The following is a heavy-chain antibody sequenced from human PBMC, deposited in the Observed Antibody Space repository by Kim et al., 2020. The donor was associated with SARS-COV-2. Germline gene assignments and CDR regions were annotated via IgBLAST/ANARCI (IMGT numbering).Heavy chain of an antibody. CDR3: GGGLSPPAYDY. V-gene: IGHV3-23*01. Sequence: YYADSVKGRFTVTRDNSKNTLYLQMNSLGDEDTAVYYGGGGLSPPAYDYWGQGILVTVSS. D-gene: IGHD3-16*02. J-gene: IGHJ4*02.